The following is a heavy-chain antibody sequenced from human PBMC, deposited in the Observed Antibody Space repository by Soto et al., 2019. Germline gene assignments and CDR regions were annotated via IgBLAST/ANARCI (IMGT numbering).Heavy chain of an antibody. Sequence: GESLKISCKGSGYSFTSYWIGWVRQMPGKGLEWMGIIYPGDSDTRYSPSFQGQVTISADKSISTAYLQWSSLKASDTAMYYCARQEYYYGSGSYYNGYYWGQGTLVTVSS. CDR3: ARQEYYYGSGSYYNGYY. CDR1: GYSFTSYW. D-gene: IGHD3-10*01. J-gene: IGHJ4*02. V-gene: IGHV5-51*01. CDR2: IYPGDSDT.